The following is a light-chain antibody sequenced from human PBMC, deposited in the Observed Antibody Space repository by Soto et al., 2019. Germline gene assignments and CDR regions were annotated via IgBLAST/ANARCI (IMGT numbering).Light chain of an antibody. CDR3: QQRYNWPPIS. J-gene: IGKJ5*01. Sequence: DIVLMQSPGTLSFSPGERATLSFMAIQSVLNSYLACYQQKPGQAPRRLIYDASNRATGIPARFSGSGSGTDFTLTISSLEPEDFAIYYCQQRYNWPPISFGQGTRLEIK. CDR1: QSVLNSY. CDR2: DAS. V-gene: IGKV3-11*01.